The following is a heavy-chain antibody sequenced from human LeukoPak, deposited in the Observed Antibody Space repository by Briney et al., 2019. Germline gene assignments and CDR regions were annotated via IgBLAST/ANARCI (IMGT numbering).Heavy chain of an antibody. CDR2: MNPNSGNT. J-gene: IGHJ6*02. D-gene: IGHD5-18*01. CDR1: GYTFTSYD. Sequence: ASVKVSCKASGYTFTSYDINWVRQATGQGLEWMGWMNPNSGNTGYAQKFQGRVTMTRNTSISTAYMELSSLRSEDTAVYYCARGRRGYNDCFPYYYGMDVWGQGTTVTVSS. CDR3: ARGRRGYNDCFPYYYGMDV. V-gene: IGHV1-8*01.